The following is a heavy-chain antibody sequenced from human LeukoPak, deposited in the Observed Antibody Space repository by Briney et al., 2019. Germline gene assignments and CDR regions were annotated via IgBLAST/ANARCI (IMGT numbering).Heavy chain of an antibody. CDR2: ISYDGSNK. Sequence: GGSLRLPCAASGFTFSSYAMHWVRQAPGKGLEWVAVISYDGSNKYYADSVKGRFTISRDNSKNTLYLQMNSLRAEDTAVYYCARDLGTFYYYYGMDVWGQGTTVTVSS. D-gene: IGHD3-16*01. J-gene: IGHJ6*02. V-gene: IGHV3-30-3*01. CDR1: GFTFSSYA. CDR3: ARDLGTFYYYYGMDV.